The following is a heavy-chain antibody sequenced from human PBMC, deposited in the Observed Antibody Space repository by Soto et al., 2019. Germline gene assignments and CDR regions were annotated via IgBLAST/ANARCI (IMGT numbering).Heavy chain of an antibody. Sequence: QVRLVQSGAEVKKPGSSVKLSCKVSGGNSNSYSIAWVRQAPGQGLQWLGTIVPLSGTPNHAQQFQARVTITADATTSTAYMELSSLRSEDTAMYYCAINEGRDVSTFDYWGQGTLVTVSS. V-gene: IGHV1-69*18. J-gene: IGHJ4*02. D-gene: IGHD3-10*02. CDR1: GGNSNSYS. CDR3: AINEGRDVSTFDY. CDR2: IVPLSGTP.